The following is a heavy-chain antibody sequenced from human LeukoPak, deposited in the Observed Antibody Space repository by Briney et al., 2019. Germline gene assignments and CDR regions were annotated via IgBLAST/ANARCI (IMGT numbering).Heavy chain of an antibody. CDR1: GGSISHYY. V-gene: IGHV4-34*01. Sequence: SETLSLTCTVSGGSISHYYWTWIRQPPGKGLEWIGEINHSGRTNYNPSLKSRVTISVDMSKNQFSLKLSSVTAADTAVYYSASRIGGPDAFDIWGQGTMVTVSS. CDR2: INHSGRT. CDR3: ASRIGGPDAFDI. J-gene: IGHJ3*02. D-gene: IGHD2-15*01.